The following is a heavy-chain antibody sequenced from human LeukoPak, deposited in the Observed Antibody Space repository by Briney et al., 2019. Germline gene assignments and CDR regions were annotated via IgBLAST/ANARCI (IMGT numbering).Heavy chain of an antibody. D-gene: IGHD3-10*01. Sequence: ASVKVSCKASGYTFTSYAMHWVRQAPGQRLEWMGWINAGNGNTKYSQKFQGRVTITRDTSASTAYMELSSLRSEDTAVYYCARDPDVLLWFGELLSAPLGYYGMDVWGQGTTVTVSS. V-gene: IGHV1-3*01. CDR2: INAGNGNT. CDR3: ARDPDVLLWFGELLSAPLGYYGMDV. J-gene: IGHJ6*02. CDR1: GYTFTSYA.